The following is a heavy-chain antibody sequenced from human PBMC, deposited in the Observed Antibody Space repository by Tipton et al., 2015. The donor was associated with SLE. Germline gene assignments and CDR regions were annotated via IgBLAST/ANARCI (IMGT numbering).Heavy chain of an antibody. V-gene: IGHV1-18*04. D-gene: IGHD1-26*01. Sequence: QLVQSGAEVKKPGASVKVSCKASGYTFTTYGFFWVRQAPGQGLEWMGWISVYTGNTNYAQKFQGRVTMTTDTSTSTAYMELRSLRSDDTAVYYCARDLGSYYYYYMDVWGKGTTVTVSS. J-gene: IGHJ6*03. CDR1: GYTFTTYG. CDR2: ISVYTGNT. CDR3: ARDLGSYYYYYMDV.